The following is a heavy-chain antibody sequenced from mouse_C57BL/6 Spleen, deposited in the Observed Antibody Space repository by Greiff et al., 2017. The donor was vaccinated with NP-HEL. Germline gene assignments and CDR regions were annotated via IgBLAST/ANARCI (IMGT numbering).Heavy chain of an antibody. J-gene: IGHJ3*01. CDR3: TRDGSSYVDWFAY. CDR2: IDPETGGT. CDR1: GYTFTDYE. V-gene: IGHV1-15*01. Sequence: VQLQQSGAELVRPGASVTLSCKASGYTFTDYEMHWVKQTPVHGLEWIGAIDPETGGTAYNQKFKGKAILTADKSSSTAYMELRSLTSEDSAVYYCTRDGSSYVDWFAYWGQGTLVTVSA. D-gene: IGHD1-1*01.